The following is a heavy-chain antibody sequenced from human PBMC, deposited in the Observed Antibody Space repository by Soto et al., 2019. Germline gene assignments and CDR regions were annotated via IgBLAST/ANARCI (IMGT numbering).Heavy chain of an antibody. CDR3: ARDQYSGYNRGAFDI. CDR1: NGSISSRSSY. CDR2: IYYIGNT. V-gene: IGHV4-39*07. D-gene: IGHD5-12*01. Sequence: SETLSLTCIVSNGSISSRSSYWGWIRQTPGKGLERIGSIYYIGNTYYNPSLKSRVTISIDTSKTQFSLRLSSVTAADTAVYYCARDQYSGYNRGAFDIWGQGTMVTVSS. J-gene: IGHJ3*02.